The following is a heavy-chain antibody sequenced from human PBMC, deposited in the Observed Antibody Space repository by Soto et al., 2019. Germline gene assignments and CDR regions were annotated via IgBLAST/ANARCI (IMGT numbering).Heavy chain of an antibody. D-gene: IGHD1-26*01. Sequence: EVQLVESGGGLVQPGGSLRLSCEASGLTVNSNYMSWVRQAPGKGLEWVAVIHTGGVTCYADSVKGRFIISRDNSKNTVYLQMTSVRAEDTAVYYCAREKGTGDWDNFFQHWGQGTLVTVSS. V-gene: IGHV3-66*01. CDR3: AREKGTGDWDNFFQH. CDR1: GLTVNSNY. J-gene: IGHJ1*01. CDR2: IHTGGVT.